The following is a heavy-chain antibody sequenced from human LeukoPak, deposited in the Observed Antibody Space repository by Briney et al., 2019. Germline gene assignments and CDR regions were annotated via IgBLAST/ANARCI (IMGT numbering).Heavy chain of an antibody. J-gene: IGHJ4*02. CDR3: AGLSGYDPYYFDY. CDR1: GYSFTGYH. D-gene: IGHD5-12*01. CDR2: INPNSGGT. Sequence: ASVKVSCKASGYSFTGYHMHSVRQAPGQGLEWMGCINPNSGGTDYAQKFQGRVTMTRDTSISAAYMELSRLTSDDTAVYYCAGLSGYDPYYFDYWGQGTLVTVSS. V-gene: IGHV1-2*02.